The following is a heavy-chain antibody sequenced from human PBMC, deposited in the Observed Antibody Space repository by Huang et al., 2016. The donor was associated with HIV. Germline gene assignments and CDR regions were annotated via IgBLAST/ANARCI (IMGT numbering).Heavy chain of an antibody. CDR1: GGSFSGYY. CDR2: INHNGRA. J-gene: IGHJ5*02. CDR3: ARAGYCSDTSCPRWFDP. V-gene: IGHV4-34*01. Sequence: QVQLQQWGAGLLKPSETLSLTCAVYGGSFSGYYWSWIRQPPGKGLEWIGEINHNGRANYNPSLTSRVTISVDRSKRQFSLKLNSVTAADTALYYCARAGYCSDTSCPRWFDPWGQGTLVTVSS. D-gene: IGHD2-2*01.